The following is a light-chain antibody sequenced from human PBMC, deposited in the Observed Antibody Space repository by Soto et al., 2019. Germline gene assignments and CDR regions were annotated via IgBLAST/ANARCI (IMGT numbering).Light chain of an antibody. Sequence: QSVLTQPPSVFGAPGQRVTISCTGSSSNIGAGYDVHWYQQLPGTAPKLLIYGNSNRPSGVPDRFSGSKSGTSASLAITGLQAEDEADYYCQSYDSSLSGYVFGTGTKVTAL. CDR1: SSNIGAGYD. J-gene: IGLJ1*01. CDR2: GNS. V-gene: IGLV1-40*01. CDR3: QSYDSSLSGYV.